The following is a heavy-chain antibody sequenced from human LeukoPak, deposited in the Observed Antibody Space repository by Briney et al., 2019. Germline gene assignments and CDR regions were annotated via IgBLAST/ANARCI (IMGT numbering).Heavy chain of an antibody. CDR3: VRDWDHFDFDS. CDR1: GVTFSSYW. V-gene: IGHV3-74*01. Sequence: GGSLRLSCAATGVTFSSYWMHWIRQAPGKGLVWVSRIKGDGSHTIYADSVKGRFTISRDNAKNTLYLQMKSLRAEDTAVYYCVRDWDHFDFDSWGQGTLVTVSS. J-gene: IGHJ5*01. CDR2: IKGDGSHT. D-gene: IGHD3-9*01.